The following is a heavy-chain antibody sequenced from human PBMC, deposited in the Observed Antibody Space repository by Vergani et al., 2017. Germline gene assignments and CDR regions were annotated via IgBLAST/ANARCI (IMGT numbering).Heavy chain of an antibody. CDR2: INHSGST. V-gene: IGHV4-34*01. CDR3: ARGLMRVVYFDY. Sequence: QVQLQQWGAGLLKPSETLSLTCAVYGGSFSGYYWSWIRQPPGKGLEWIGEINHSGSTNYNPSLKRRVTISVDPSNNQFSLKLSSVTAADTAVYYCARGLMRVVYFDYWGQGTLVTVSS. CDR1: GGSFSGYY. J-gene: IGHJ4*02. D-gene: IGHD2-15*01.